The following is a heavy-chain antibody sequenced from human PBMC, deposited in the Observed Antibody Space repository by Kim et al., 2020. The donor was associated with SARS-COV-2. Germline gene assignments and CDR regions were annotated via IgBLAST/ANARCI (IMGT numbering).Heavy chain of an antibody. D-gene: IGHD3-22*01. J-gene: IGHJ5*01. CDR2: IYYGGTT. Sequence: SETLSLTCTVSGTSISSATHYWGWVRQFPGKGLQWIGSIYYGGTTSYNPSLKNRVTISVDTSNNHFSLRLTSVTAADTALYYCARHTYYFDTSGDNLFDS. V-gene: IGHV4-39*01. CDR3: ARHTYYFDTSGDNLFDS. CDR1: GTSISSATHY.